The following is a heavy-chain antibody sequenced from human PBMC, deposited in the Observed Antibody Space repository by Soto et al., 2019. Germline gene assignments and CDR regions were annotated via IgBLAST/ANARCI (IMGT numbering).Heavy chain of an antibody. Sequence: QITLKESGPTLVKPTQTLTLTCTFSGFSLSTNGVGVGWIRQPPGKALEWLALIYWDDDKRYSPSLKSRLTITKXXSXNQXVLTMTNMDPVDTATYYCAHRPHGSGSYRYNWFDPWGQGTLVTVSS. J-gene: IGHJ5*02. CDR1: GFSLSTNGVG. CDR2: IYWDDDK. V-gene: IGHV2-5*02. CDR3: AHRPHGSGSYRYNWFDP. D-gene: IGHD3-10*01.